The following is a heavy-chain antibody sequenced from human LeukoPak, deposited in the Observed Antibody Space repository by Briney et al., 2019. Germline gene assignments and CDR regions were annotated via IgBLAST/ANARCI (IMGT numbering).Heavy chain of an antibody. CDR1: GGSISTYY. J-gene: IGHJ5*02. CDR2: IYYSGST. D-gene: IGHD1-26*01. V-gene: IGHV4-30-4*01. CDR3: VRDSGWFDP. Sequence: SETLSLTCTVSGGSISTYYWSWIRQPPGKGLEWIGYIYYSGSTYYNPSLKSRVTISVDTSKNQFSLKLSSVTAADTAVYYCVRDSGWFDPWGQGTLVTVSS.